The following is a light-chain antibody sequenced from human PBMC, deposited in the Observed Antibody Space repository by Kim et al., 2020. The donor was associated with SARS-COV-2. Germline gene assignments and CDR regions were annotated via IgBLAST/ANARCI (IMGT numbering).Light chain of an antibody. Sequence: ASVGDEVTITCRASQGISNYLAWYQQKPGKAPKRLIYATSTLQSGVPSRFRGSRSGTDFTLIITRLQPEDVATYYCQKYDSAPWTFGQGTKVDIK. CDR3: QKYDSAPWT. CDR1: QGISNY. J-gene: IGKJ1*01. V-gene: IGKV1-27*01. CDR2: ATS.